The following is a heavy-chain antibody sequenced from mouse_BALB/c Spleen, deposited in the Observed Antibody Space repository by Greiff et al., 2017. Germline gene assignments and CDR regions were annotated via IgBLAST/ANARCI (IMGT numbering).Heavy chain of an antibody. D-gene: IGHD2-2*01. J-gene: IGHJ2*01. CDR2: IDPENGDT. Sequence: VQLKQSGAELVRSGASVKLSCTASGFNIKDYYMHWVKQRPEQGLEWIGWIDPENGDTKYDPKFQGKATITADTSSNTAYLQLSSLTSEDTAVYYCARGDYGYDEGYWGQGTTLTVSS. V-gene: IGHV14-1*02. CDR3: ARGDYGYDEGY. CDR1: GFNIKDYY.